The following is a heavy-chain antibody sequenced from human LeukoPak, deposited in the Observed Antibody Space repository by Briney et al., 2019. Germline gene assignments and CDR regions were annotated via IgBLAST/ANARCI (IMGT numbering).Heavy chain of an antibody. CDR2: MRPGSGNT. V-gene: IGHV1-8*01. CDR3: ARGYYYYYYMDV. Sequence: GASVKVSCKASGYTFTSFDINWVRQAAGQGLEWMGWMRPGSGNTGYAENLQDRITLTRDTSTNTAFMELDSLTSEDTAVYYCARGYYYYYYMDVWGKGTTVTVSS. CDR1: GYTFTSFD. J-gene: IGHJ6*03.